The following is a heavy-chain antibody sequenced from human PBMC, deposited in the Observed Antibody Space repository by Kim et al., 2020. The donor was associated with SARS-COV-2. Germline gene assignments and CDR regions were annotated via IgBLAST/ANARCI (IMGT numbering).Heavy chain of an antibody. CDR3: ARCIGSGWYDAFDI. Sequence: AQKIQGRVTMTTDTSTSTAYMELRSLRSDDTAVYYCARCIGSGWYDAFDIWGQGTMVTVSS. V-gene: IGHV1-18*01. J-gene: IGHJ3*02. D-gene: IGHD6-13*01.